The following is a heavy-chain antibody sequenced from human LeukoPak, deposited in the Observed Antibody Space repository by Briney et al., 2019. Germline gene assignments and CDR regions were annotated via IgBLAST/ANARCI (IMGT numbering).Heavy chain of an antibody. J-gene: IGHJ4*02. CDR3: ARVGPYSSGWFPIYYFDY. V-gene: IGHV3-7*01. CDR1: GFTFSSYG. CDR2: IKQDGSEK. Sequence: GGSLRLSCAASGFTFSSYGMSWVRQAPGKGLEWVANIKQDGSEKYYVDSVKGRFTISRDNSKNSLYLQMNSLRVEDTAVYYCARVGPYSSGWFPIYYFDYWGQGTLVTVSS. D-gene: IGHD6-19*01.